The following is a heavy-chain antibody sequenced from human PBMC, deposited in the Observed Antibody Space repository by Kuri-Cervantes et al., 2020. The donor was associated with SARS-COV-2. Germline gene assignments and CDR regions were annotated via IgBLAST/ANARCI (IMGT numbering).Heavy chain of an antibody. Sequence: GESLKISCKGSGYSFTSYWISWVRQMPGKGLEWMGRIDPSASYTNYSPSFQGHVTISADKSISTAYLQWSSLKASDTAMYYCVRLAKMVRGVIGLDYWGQGTLVTVSS. D-gene: IGHD3-10*01. CDR2: IDPSASYT. V-gene: IGHV5-10-1*01. J-gene: IGHJ4*02. CDR1: GYSFTSYW. CDR3: VRLAKMVRGVIGLDY.